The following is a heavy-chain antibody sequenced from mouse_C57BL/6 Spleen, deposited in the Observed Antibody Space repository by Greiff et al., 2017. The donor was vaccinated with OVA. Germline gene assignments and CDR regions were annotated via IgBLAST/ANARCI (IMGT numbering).Heavy chain of an antibody. D-gene: IGHD1-1*01. J-gene: IGHJ2*01. Sequence: VQLQESGAELVKPGASVKISCKASGYAFSSYWMNWVKQRPGKGLEWIGQIYPGDGDTNYNGKFKGKATLTADKSSSTAYMQRSSLTSEDSAVYFCARVLLRGYFDYWGQGTTLTVSS. CDR1: GYAFSSYW. V-gene: IGHV1-80*01. CDR3: ARVLLRGYFDY. CDR2: IYPGDGDT.